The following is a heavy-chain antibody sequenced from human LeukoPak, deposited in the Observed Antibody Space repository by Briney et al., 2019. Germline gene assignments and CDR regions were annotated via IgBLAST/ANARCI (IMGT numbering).Heavy chain of an antibody. CDR1: GFTFSSHG. D-gene: IGHD2-2*01. J-gene: IGHJ5*02. CDR3: AKEQYQLPDGWFDP. CDR2: ISGSGGST. V-gene: IGHV3-23*01. Sequence: GGSLRLSCVASGFTFSSHGMNWVRQAPGKGLEWVSAISGSGGSTYYADSVKGRFTISRDNSKNTLYLQMNSLRAEDTAVYYCAKEQYQLPDGWFDPWGQGTLVTVSS.